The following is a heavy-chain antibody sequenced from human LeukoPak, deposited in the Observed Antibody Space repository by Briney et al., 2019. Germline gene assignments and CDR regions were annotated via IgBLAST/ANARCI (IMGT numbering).Heavy chain of an antibody. CDR3: AKQGLVPATAGD. CDR2: ISDTGNT. V-gene: IGHV3-23*01. CDR1: GFTLSSYA. D-gene: IGHD2-2*01. Sequence: GGSLRLSCAASGFTLSSYAMSWVRQAPGKGLEWVSAISDTGNTYHADSVKARFSISRDNSMNTLYLQMNSLRPEDTAVYYCAKQGLVPATAGDWGQGTLVTVSS. J-gene: IGHJ4*02.